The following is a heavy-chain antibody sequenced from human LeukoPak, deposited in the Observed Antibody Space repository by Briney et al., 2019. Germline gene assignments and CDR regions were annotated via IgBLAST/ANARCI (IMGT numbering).Heavy chain of an antibody. D-gene: IGHD3-9*01. CDR1: GGTFSSYA. Sequence: SVTVSCTASGGTFSSYAISWVRQAPGQGLEWMGGIIPIFGTANYAQKFQGRVTITADESTSTAYMELSSLRSEDTAVYYCARVPIRGLRYFDWSLQHWGRGTLVTVSS. V-gene: IGHV1-69*13. CDR3: ARVPIRGLRYFDWSLQH. J-gene: IGHJ1*01. CDR2: IIPIFGTA.